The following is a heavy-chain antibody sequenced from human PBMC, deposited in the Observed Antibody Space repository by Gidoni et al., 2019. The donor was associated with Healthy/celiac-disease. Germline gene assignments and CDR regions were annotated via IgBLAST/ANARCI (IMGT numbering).Heavy chain of an antibody. Sequence: EVQLVESGGGLVQPGGSLRLSCAASGFTFSSYWLHWVRQAPGKGLVWVSRINSDGSSTSYADSVKGRFTISRDNAKNTLYLQMNSLRAEDTAVYYCARDAYCGGDCYHSEGWVYYYGMDVWGQGTTVTVSS. CDR1: GFTFSSYW. J-gene: IGHJ6*02. CDR3: ARDAYCGGDCYHSEGWVYYYGMDV. D-gene: IGHD2-21*02. V-gene: IGHV3-74*01. CDR2: INSDGSST.